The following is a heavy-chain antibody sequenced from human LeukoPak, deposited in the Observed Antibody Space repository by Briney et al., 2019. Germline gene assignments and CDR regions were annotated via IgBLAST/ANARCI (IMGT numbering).Heavy chain of an antibody. J-gene: IGHJ3*02. D-gene: IGHD1-14*01. V-gene: IGHV4-31*03. CDR1: GGSISSGGYY. Sequence: PSETLSLTCTVSGGSISSGGYYWSWIRQHPGKGLEWIGYIYYSGSTYYNPSLKSRVTISVDTSKNQFSLKLSSVTAADTAVYYCTSSGNDAFDIWGQGTMVTVSS. CDR2: IYYSGST. CDR3: TSSGNDAFDI.